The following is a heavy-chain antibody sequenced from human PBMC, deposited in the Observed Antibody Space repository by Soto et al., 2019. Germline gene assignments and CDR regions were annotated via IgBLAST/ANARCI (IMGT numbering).Heavy chain of an antibody. D-gene: IGHD3-10*01. Sequence: ASVKVSCKASVFTSSGISLVRQAPGQGLEWMGWISTHNGNTIYAQKFQGRVIMTIDTSTTTVYMELRSLRSDDTAIYFCAREGILRPFDAYDLWGQGTMITV. CDR2: ISTHNGNT. J-gene: IGHJ3*01. V-gene: IGHV1-18*04. CDR1: VFTSSG. CDR3: AREGILRPFDAYDL.